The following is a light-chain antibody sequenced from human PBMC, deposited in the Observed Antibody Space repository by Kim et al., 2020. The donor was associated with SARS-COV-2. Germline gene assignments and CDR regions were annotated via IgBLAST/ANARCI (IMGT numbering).Light chain of an antibody. CDR2: KAS. Sequence: IQMTQSPSTLSASVGDSVTITCRASQSFSSWLAWFQQKPGQAPKLLIYKASTLGSGVPSRFSGRGSGTEFTLTIGSLQPDDVTTYYCQQYNSYPYTFGQGTKLEI. V-gene: IGKV1-5*03. CDR3: QQYNSYPYT. J-gene: IGKJ2*01. CDR1: QSFSSW.